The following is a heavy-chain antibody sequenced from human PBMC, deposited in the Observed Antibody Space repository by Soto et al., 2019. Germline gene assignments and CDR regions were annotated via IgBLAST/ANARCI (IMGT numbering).Heavy chain of an antibody. V-gene: IGHV4-4*02. D-gene: IGHD3-22*01. J-gene: IGHJ4*02. CDR2: VYNDGSA. CDR1: GVSVSSGNW. CDR3: ARLVYDSRLNYLYFDH. Sequence: SETLSLTCDVSGVSVSSGNWWSWVRQPPGKGLEWIAEVYNDGSANYHPSLESRATISVDRSKNQFSLRLSSVTAADTGKYYCARLVYDSRLNYLYFDHWGQGTLVTVSS.